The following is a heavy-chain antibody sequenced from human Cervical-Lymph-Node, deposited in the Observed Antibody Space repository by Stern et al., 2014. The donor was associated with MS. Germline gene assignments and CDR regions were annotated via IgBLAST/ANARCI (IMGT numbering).Heavy chain of an antibody. CDR2: IIPIFGAP. CDR3: ARGGERQPEDAFDF. V-gene: IGHV1-69*01. CDR1: GGTFNRFS. J-gene: IGHJ3*01. D-gene: IGHD1-1*01. Sequence: VQLVESGTEVKKPGSSVKVSCKASGGTFNRFSINWVRQVPGQGPEWMGGIIPIFGAPNYAQRFQGRVTITADESTTTAYMELSSLRSEDTAVYFCARGGERQPEDAFDFWGQGTMLIGSS.